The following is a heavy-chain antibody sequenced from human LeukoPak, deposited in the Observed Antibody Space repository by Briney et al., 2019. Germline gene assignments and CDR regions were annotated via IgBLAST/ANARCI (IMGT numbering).Heavy chain of an antibody. Sequence: SETLSPTCTVSGGSISSSSYYWGWIRQPPGKGLEWIGSIYYSGSTYYNPSLKSRVTISVDTSKNQFSLKLSSVTAADTAVYYCAREPVRVAFDIWGQGTMVTVSS. CDR1: GGSISSSSYY. V-gene: IGHV4-39*07. CDR2: IYYSGST. J-gene: IGHJ3*02. CDR3: AREPVRVAFDI. D-gene: IGHD2-2*01.